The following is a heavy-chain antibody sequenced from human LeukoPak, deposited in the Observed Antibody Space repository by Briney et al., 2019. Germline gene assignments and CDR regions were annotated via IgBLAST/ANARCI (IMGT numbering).Heavy chain of an antibody. CDR1: GGSISSGGYS. D-gene: IGHD6-6*01. Sequence: SQTLSLTCAVSGGSISSGGYSWSWIRQPPGKGLEWIGYIYHSGSTYYNPSLKSRVTISVDTSKNQFSLKLSSVTAADTAVYYCARHSTSSIAARGHFDYWGQGTLVTVSS. J-gene: IGHJ4*02. V-gene: IGHV4-30-2*01. CDR2: IYHSGST. CDR3: ARHSTSSIAARGHFDY.